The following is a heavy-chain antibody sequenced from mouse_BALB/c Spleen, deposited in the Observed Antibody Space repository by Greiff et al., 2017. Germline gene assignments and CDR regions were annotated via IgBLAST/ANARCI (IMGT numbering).Heavy chain of an antibody. Sequence: QVHVKQPGAELVKPGASVKLSCKASGYTFTSYWMHWVKQRPGQGLEWIGEIDPSDSYTNYNQKFKGKATLTVDKSSSTAYMQLSSLTSEDSAVYYCARGGSSYGFAYWGQGTLVTVSA. J-gene: IGHJ3*01. CDR1: GYTFTSYW. CDR2: IDPSDSYT. V-gene: IGHV1-69*02. D-gene: IGHD1-1*01. CDR3: ARGGSSYGFAY.